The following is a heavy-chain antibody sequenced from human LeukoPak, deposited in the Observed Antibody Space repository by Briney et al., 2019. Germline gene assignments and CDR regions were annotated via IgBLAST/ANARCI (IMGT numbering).Heavy chain of an antibody. J-gene: IGHJ3*02. CDR2: ISSSSSYI. D-gene: IGHD6-25*01. V-gene: IGHV3-21*01. CDR1: GFTFSSYT. Sequence: GGSLRLSCAASGFTFSSYTMNWVRQAPGKGLEWVASISSSSSYIYYADSTKGRFTISRDNAKNSLYLQMNSLRAEGTAVYYCARATQRGDAFDIWGQGTMVTVSS. CDR3: ARATQRGDAFDI.